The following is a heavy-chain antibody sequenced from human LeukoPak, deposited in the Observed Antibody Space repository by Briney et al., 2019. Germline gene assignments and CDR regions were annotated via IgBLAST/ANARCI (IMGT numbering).Heavy chain of an antibody. V-gene: IGHV4-59*07. Sequence: SDTPSLNYRGSGGCIRRWYWLWIQPPPPTEPEWIGYIYYSGSTNYNPSLKSRVTLSVDTSKSQFSLKLSSVTAADTAVYYCARVGYSGYGYYFDNWGQGTLVTVSS. CDR2: IYYSGST. CDR3: ARVGYSGYGYYFDN. CDR1: GGCIRRWY. J-gene: IGHJ4*02. D-gene: IGHD5-12*01.